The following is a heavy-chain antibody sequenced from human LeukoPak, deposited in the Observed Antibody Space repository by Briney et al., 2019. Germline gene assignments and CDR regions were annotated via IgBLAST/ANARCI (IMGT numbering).Heavy chain of an antibody. CDR3: AASSGYYYPRFDY. Sequence: GRSLGLSCAASGFTFSSYAMHWVRQAPGKGLEWVAVISYDGSNKYYADSVKGRFTISRDNSKNTLYLQMNSLRAEDTAVYYCAASSGYYYPRFDYWGQGTLVTVSS. D-gene: IGHD3-22*01. V-gene: IGHV3-30*04. CDR2: ISYDGSNK. CDR1: GFTFSSYA. J-gene: IGHJ4*02.